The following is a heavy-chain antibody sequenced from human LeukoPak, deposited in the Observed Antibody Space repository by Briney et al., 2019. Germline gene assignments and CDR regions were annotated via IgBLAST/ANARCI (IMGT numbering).Heavy chain of an antibody. CDR1: GYTFTGYY. D-gene: IGHD2-8*01. Sequence: SVKVSCKASGYTFTGYYMHWVRQAPGQGLEWMGRIIPILGIANYAQKFQGRVTITADKSTSTAYMELSSLRSEDTAVYYCARDEYCTNGVCYSGNNWFDPWGQGTLVTVSS. CDR3: ARDEYCTNGVCYSGNNWFDP. CDR2: IIPILGIA. V-gene: IGHV1-69*04. J-gene: IGHJ5*02.